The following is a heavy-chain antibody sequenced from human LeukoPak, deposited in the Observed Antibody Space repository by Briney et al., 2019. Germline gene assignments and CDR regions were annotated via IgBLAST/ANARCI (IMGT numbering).Heavy chain of an antibody. Sequence: GGSLRLSCAASGFTVSSNYMSWVRQAPGKGLEWVSVIYSGGSTYYADSVKGRFTISRDNSKNTLYLQMNSLRAEDTAVYYCARDRNTGLLWFGELFVSGDGMDVWGQGTTVTVSS. V-gene: IGHV3-66*01. CDR3: ARDRNTGLLWFGELFVSGDGMDV. CDR2: IYSGGST. D-gene: IGHD3-10*01. J-gene: IGHJ6*02. CDR1: GFTVSSNY.